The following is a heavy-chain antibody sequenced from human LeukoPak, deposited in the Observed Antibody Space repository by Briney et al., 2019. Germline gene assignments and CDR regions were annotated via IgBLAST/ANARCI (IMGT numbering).Heavy chain of an antibody. CDR2: IAGSDTRT. CDR3: TTLGYHLDS. D-gene: IGHD3-22*01. CDR1: GFAFSAYE. Sequence: GGSLRLSCAASGFAFSAYEMNWVRQAPGKGLEWVSYIAGSDTRTYYADSVKGRFTIFRDNTKNSLYLQMNSLRVEDTGLYCTTLGYHLDSGGQGTLVTVSS. V-gene: IGHV3-48*03. J-gene: IGHJ4*02.